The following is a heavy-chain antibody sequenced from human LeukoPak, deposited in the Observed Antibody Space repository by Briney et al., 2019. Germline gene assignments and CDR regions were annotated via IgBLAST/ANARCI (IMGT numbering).Heavy chain of an antibody. V-gene: IGHV1-2*06. CDR2: INVKSGAT. J-gene: IGHJ4*02. D-gene: IGHD6-19*01. CDR1: GYTFIDYY. Sequence: ASVTVSCKASGYTFIDYYFNWVRQAPGQGPEWMGRINVKSGATDYAQKFQGRVTVTRDTSISTAYMELSSLRSDDTAVYYCARVGRESSTGWLDYWGQGTLVTVSS. CDR3: ARVGRESSTGWLDY.